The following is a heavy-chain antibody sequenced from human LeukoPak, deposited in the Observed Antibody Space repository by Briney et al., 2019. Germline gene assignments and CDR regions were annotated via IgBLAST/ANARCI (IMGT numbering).Heavy chain of an antibody. Sequence: ASVKVSCKASGYTFTSYDINWVRQATGQGLEWMGWMNPNSGNTGYAQKFQGRVTMTRNTSISTAYMELSSLRSEDTAVYYRARTSRMSSSWYGDYYYGMDVWGQGTTVTVSS. V-gene: IGHV1-8*01. CDR2: MNPNSGNT. D-gene: IGHD6-13*01. CDR1: GYTFTSYD. CDR3: ARTSRMSSSWYGDYYYGMDV. J-gene: IGHJ6*02.